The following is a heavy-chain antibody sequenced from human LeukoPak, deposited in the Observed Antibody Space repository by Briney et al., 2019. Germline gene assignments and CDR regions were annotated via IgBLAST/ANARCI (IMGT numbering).Heavy chain of an antibody. D-gene: IGHD3-22*01. J-gene: IGHJ4*02. CDR2: ITSTSATI. CDR3: ARDDSSGYFFDS. CDR1: GFMFSGYS. V-gene: IGHV3-48*01. Sequence: GGSLRLSCAASGFMFSGYSMTWVRQAPGKGLEWVSYITSTSATIYYTDSVQGRFTTSRDNAENSLYLQMNSLRAEDTAVYYCARDDSSGYFFDSWGQGTLVTVSS.